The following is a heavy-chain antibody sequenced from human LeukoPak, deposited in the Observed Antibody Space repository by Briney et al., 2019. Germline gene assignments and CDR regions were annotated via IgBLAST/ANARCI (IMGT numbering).Heavy chain of an antibody. Sequence: SVKVSCKASGGTFSSYAISWVRQAPGQGLEWMGGIIPIFGTANYAQRFQGRVTITADESTSTAYMELSSLRSEDTAVYYCARDRRNGDYVFDYWGQGTLVTVSS. CDR2: IIPIFGTA. CDR3: ARDRRNGDYVFDY. J-gene: IGHJ4*02. D-gene: IGHD4-17*01. CDR1: GGTFSSYA. V-gene: IGHV1-69*13.